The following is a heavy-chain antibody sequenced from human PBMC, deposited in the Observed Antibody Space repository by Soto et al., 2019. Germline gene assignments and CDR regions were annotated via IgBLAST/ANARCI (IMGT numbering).Heavy chain of an antibody. V-gene: IGHV1-8*02. J-gene: IGHJ6*02. Sequence: ASVEGTFNASGGTFSSYAIIWVRQAPGQGLEWLGWMDPNSGSTGYAQNFHGRVTMTRNISINTAHMELSSLRSEDTAVYYCARERKFDFWRKGLDVWGQGTKVTVSS. CDR3: ARERKFDFWRKGLDV. D-gene: IGHD3-3*01. CDR1: GGTFSSYA. CDR2: MDPNSGST.